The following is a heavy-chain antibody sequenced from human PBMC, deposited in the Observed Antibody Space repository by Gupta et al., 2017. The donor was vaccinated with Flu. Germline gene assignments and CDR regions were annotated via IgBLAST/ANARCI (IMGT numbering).Heavy chain of an antibody. CDR1: GFTFSGYW. CDR2: IKQDGTEK. J-gene: IGHJ4*02. D-gene: IGHD6-19*01. V-gene: IGHV3-7*01. Sequence: EEQLVESGGGLVQPGGSLRISCAASGFTFSGYWMSWVRQAPGKGLEWVANIKQDGTEKYYVDSVKGRFTISRDNAKNSLYLQMNSLRADDAARYYCAREVRYSSGCYVDYWGQGTQVTVSS. CDR3: AREVRYSSGCYVDY.